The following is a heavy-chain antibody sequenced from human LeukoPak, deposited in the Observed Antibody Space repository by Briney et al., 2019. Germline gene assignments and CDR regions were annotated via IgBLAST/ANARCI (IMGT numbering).Heavy chain of an antibody. Sequence: SETLSLTCAVSGYSISSGYYWGWIRPPPGKGLEWIGIIYHSGSTYYNPSLKSRVTISVDTSKNQFSLKLSSVTAADTAVYYCSIGVPFDPWGQGTLVTVSS. CDR1: GYSISSGYY. CDR3: SIGVPFDP. CDR2: IYHSGST. D-gene: IGHD2-8*01. V-gene: IGHV4-38-2*01. J-gene: IGHJ5*02.